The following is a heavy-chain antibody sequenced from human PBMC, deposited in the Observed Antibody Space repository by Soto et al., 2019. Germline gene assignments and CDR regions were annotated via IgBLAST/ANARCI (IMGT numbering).Heavy chain of an antibody. CDR3: ARDFPVVVVATRTRGGGFDI. D-gene: IGHD2-15*01. CDR2: IIPLLGKP. CDR1: GGPFSSYT. J-gene: IGHJ3*02. Sequence: SVKVSCKASGGPFSSYTISWVRQAPGQGLEWMGRIIPLLGKPNYEQKFQGRVTITADKSTSTAYMELSSLRSEDTAVYYCARDFPVVVVATRTRGGGFDIWGQGTMVTVSS. V-gene: IGHV1-69*08.